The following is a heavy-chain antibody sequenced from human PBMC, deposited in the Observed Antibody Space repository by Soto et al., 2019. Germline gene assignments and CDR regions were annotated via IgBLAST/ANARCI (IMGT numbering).Heavy chain of an antibody. J-gene: IGHJ6*02. CDR3: ARGLYCSGGSCYSGMDV. V-gene: IGHV1-18*01. Sequence: QVQLVQSGAEVKKPGASVKVSCKASGYTFTSYGINWVRQAPGQGLEWMGWISAYNGNTNYAQKLQGRVTMTTDTSTSTAYMELRSLSSDDTAVYYCARGLYCSGGSCYSGMDVWGQGTTVTVSS. D-gene: IGHD2-15*01. CDR2: ISAYNGNT. CDR1: GYTFTSYG.